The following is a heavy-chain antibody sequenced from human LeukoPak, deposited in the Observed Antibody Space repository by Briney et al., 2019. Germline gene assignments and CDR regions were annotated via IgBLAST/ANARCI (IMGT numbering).Heavy chain of an antibody. D-gene: IGHD5-18*01. CDR3: ARGSADVGYSYGYLY. CDR1: GFTFSSYG. J-gene: IGHJ4*02. Sequence: GGSLRLSCAASGFTFSSYGMHWVRQAPGKGLEWVANINQDGSEKYYVDSLKGRFTISRDNAKNSLYLEMNRLRAEHTAVYYCARGSADVGYSYGYLYWGQGTLVTVSS. CDR2: INQDGSEK. V-gene: IGHV3-7*01.